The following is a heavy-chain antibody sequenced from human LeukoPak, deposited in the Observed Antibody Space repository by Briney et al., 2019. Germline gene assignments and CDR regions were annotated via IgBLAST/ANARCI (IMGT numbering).Heavy chain of an antibody. J-gene: IGHJ4*02. V-gene: IGHV3-7*03. CDR2: IRQDGSEK. CDR1: GSTFSSYW. D-gene: IGHD3-3*01. CDR3: AKSPLRTRILLDY. Sequence: GGPLLLSCAASGSTFSSYWMSWVRQAPGKGLERVANIRQDGSEKYYVDSVKGRFTISRDNSKNTLYLQMNSLRADDTAVYYCAKSPLRTRILLDYWGQGTLVTVSS.